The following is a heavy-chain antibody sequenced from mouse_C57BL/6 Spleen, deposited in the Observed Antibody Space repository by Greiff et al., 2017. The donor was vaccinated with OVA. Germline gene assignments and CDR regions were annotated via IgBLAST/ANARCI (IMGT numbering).Heavy chain of an antibody. J-gene: IGHJ2*01. D-gene: IGHD2-4*01. CDR2: IYPFDSET. CDR3: ARTFSTMITTRYYFDD. CDR1: GYTFTSYW. V-gene: IGHV1-61*01. Sequence: QVQLQQPGAELVRPGSSVKLSCKASGYTFTSYWMDWVKQRPGQGLEWIGNIYPFDSETHYNQKFKDKATLTVDKSSSTAYMQLSSLTSEDSAVYYCARTFSTMITTRYYFDDWGQGTTLTVSS.